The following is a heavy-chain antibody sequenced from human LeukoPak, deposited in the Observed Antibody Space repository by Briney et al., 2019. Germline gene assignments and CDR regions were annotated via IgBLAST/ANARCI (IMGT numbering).Heavy chain of an antibody. CDR2: ISAYNGNT. Sequence: ASVKVSCKASGYTFTGYYMHWVREAPGQGLEWMGWISAYNGNTNYAQKLQGRVTMTTDTSTSTAYMELRSLRSDDTAVYYCARDLWAVAAAGIPFDYWGQGTLVTVSS. J-gene: IGHJ4*02. CDR3: ARDLWAVAAAGIPFDY. D-gene: IGHD6-13*01. V-gene: IGHV1-18*04. CDR1: GYTFTGYY.